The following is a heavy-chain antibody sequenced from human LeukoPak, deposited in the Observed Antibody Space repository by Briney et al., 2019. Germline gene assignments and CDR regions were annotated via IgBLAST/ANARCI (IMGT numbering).Heavy chain of an antibody. CDR2: INHSGST. CDR3: ARSPSGYCSGGSCHGGDYFDY. Sequence: SETLSLTCAVYGGSFSGYYWSWLRQPPGKGLEWIGEINHSGSTNYNPSLKSRVTISVDTSKNQFSLKLSSVTAADTAVYYCARSPSGYCSGGSCHGGDYFDYWGQGTLVTVSS. J-gene: IGHJ4*02. V-gene: IGHV4-34*01. CDR1: GGSFSGYY. D-gene: IGHD2-15*01.